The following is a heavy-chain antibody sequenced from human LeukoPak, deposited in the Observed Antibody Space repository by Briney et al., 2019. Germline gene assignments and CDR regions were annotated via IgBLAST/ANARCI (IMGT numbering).Heavy chain of an antibody. CDR3: ARGVEPLAANTLAY. J-gene: IGHJ4*02. CDR1: GFTVITND. D-gene: IGHD1-14*01. V-gene: IGHV3-53*01. CDR2: LYSDGNT. Sequence: GGSLRLSCAASGFTVITNDMTWVRQAPGEGLGWVSVLYSDGNTKYADSVQGRFTISRDNSKKTLYLEMNSLSPDDTAVYYCARGVEPLAANTLAYWGQGTLVTVSS.